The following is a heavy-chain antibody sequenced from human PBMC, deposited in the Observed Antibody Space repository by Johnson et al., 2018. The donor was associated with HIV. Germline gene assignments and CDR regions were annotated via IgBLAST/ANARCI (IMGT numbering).Heavy chain of an antibody. CDR3: ARESNGDYVAFDI. CDR1: EFTFSTYA. J-gene: IGHJ3*02. Sequence: QMQLVESGGGVVQPGRSLRLSCAASEFTFSTYAMHWVRQAPGKGLEWVAVISYDGSNKYYADSVKGRFTISRDNSKNTLHLQMNSLRAEDTAVYYCARESNGDYVAFDIWGQGTMVTVSS. D-gene: IGHD4-17*01. V-gene: IGHV3-30-3*01. CDR2: ISYDGSNK.